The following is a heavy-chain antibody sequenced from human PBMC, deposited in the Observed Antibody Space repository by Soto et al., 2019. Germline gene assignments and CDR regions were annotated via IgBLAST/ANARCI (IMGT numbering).Heavy chain of an antibody. J-gene: IGHJ3*02. CDR2: INHSGST. Sequence: QVQLQLWGEGLLKPSETLSLTCAVYGGSFSGYYWSWIRQPPGKGLEWFGEINHSGSTNYNPSLKSRFTKSVDTSKNQFSLKLSSVTAADTAVYYCARGGGPTHAFDIWGQVTMVTVSS. D-gene: IGHD3-10*01. CDR1: GGSFSGYY. V-gene: IGHV4-34*01. CDR3: ARGGGPTHAFDI.